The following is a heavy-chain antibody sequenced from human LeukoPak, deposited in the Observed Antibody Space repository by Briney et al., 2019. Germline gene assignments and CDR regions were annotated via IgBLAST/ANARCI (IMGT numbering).Heavy chain of an antibody. CDR3: ARHAAIHDAFDI. CDR1: GFTFSSYW. CDR2: INSDGGST. J-gene: IGHJ3*02. Sequence: GGSLRLSCVASGFTFSSYWIHWVRQAPGKGLVWVSRINSDGGSTDYADSVKGRFTISRDNAKNTLYLQMNSLRAEDTAVYYCARHAAIHDAFDIWGQGTMVTVSS. V-gene: IGHV3-74*01. D-gene: IGHD6-25*01.